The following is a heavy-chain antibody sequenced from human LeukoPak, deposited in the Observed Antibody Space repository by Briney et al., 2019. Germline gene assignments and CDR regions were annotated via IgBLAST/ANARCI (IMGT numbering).Heavy chain of an antibody. D-gene: IGHD3-10*01. CDR1: GFTVSSNY. J-gene: IGHJ4*02. CDR3: ARAPTFGELYYFDY. Sequence: GGSLRLSCAASGFTVSSNYMSWVRQAPGKGLEWVSVIYSGGSTYYADSVKGRFTISRDNSKNTLYLQMNSLRAEDTAVYYCARAPTFGELYYFDYWGQGTLVTVSS. CDR2: IYSGGST. V-gene: IGHV3-66*01.